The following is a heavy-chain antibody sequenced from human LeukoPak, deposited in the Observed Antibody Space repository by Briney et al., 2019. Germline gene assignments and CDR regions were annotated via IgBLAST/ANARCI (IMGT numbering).Heavy chain of an antibody. CDR3: AKGTSTVVTPNYYYYYSMDV. D-gene: IGHD4-23*01. J-gene: IGHJ6*03. Sequence: SSETLSLSCTVPGASISSYYWNWIRQSPGKGLEWIGYIHVSGGTSYDPSLKSRVTISIDTSKNQFSLKLSSVTAADTAVYYCAKGTSTVVTPNYYYYYSMDVWGKGTTVTVSS. CDR1: GASISSYY. V-gene: IGHV4-4*09. CDR2: IHVSGGT.